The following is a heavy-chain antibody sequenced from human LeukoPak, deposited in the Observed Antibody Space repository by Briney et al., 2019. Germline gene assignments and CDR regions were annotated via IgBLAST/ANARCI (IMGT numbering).Heavy chain of an antibody. J-gene: IGHJ4*02. CDR3: GRETDFGVVTH. Sequence: PSQTPSLTCAISGDSVSSNGASWNWIRQSPSRGLEWLGRTYYRSQQWHSDYAPSVKGRLTLNPDTSKNQFSLQLNSMTPEDTAVYYCGRETDFGVVTHWGQGTLVTVSS. CDR2: TYYRSQQWHS. D-gene: IGHD3-3*01. CDR1: GDSVSSNGAS. V-gene: IGHV6-1*01.